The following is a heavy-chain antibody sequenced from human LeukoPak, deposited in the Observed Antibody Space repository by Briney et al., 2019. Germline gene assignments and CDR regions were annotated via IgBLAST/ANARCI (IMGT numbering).Heavy chain of an antibody. Sequence: KPSETLSLTCAVYGGSFSGYYWSWIRQPPGKGLEWIGEINHSGSTNYNPSLKSRVTISVDTSKNHFSLKLSSVTAADTAVYYCARGIVVVPAAILRVNYYYGMDVWGQGTTVTVSS. CDR1: GGSFSGYY. CDR3: ARGIVVVPAAILRVNYYYGMDV. V-gene: IGHV4-34*01. D-gene: IGHD2-2*02. J-gene: IGHJ6*02. CDR2: INHSGST.